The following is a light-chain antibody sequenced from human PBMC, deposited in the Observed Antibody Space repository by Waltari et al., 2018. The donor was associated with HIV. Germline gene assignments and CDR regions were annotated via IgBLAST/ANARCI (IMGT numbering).Light chain of an antibody. J-gene: IGLJ2*01. CDR3: SSYTSSSVV. Sequence: QSALTQPASVSGSPGQSITIPCTGTSSDAGGYNYVSWYQQHPGKAPKLMIYEVSNRPTGVTNRCSGSETGNTASLTISGLQAEDEADYYCSSYTSSSVVFGGGTKLTVL. CDR2: EVS. CDR1: SSDAGGYNY. V-gene: IGLV2-14*01.